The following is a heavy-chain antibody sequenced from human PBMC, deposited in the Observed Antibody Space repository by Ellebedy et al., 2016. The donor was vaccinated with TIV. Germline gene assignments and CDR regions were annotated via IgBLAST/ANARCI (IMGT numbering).Heavy chain of an antibody. V-gene: IGHV1-69*13. CDR1: GGTFSSYA. CDR3: ARADFGSGSYQYYYYGMDV. CDR2: IIPIFGTA. D-gene: IGHD3-10*01. J-gene: IGHJ6*02. Sequence: AASVKVSCKASGGTFSSYAISWVRQAPGQGLEWMGGIIPIFGTANYAQKFQGRVTITADESTSTAYMELSSLRSEDTAVYYCARADFGSGSYQYYYYGMDVWGQGTTVTVS.